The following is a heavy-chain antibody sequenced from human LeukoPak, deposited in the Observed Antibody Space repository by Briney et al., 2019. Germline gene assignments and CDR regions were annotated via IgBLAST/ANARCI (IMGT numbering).Heavy chain of an antibody. Sequence: VASVKVSCKASGYTFPGYYMHWVRQAPGQGLEWMGWINPNNGGTKNAQKFQGRVTMTRDTSISTAYMELSGLRSDDTAVYYCARGPNYYESSGNYYYDYWGQGTLVTVSP. J-gene: IGHJ4*02. D-gene: IGHD3-22*01. CDR3: ARGPNYYESSGNYYYDY. CDR2: INPNNGGT. V-gene: IGHV1-2*02. CDR1: GYTFPGYY.